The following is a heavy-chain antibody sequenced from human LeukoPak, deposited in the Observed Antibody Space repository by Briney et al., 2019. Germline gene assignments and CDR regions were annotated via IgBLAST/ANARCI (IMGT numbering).Heavy chain of an antibody. D-gene: IGHD6-19*01. CDR1: GGSISSYY. J-gene: IGHJ4*02. CDR3: ARMGSGWYVGLDY. Sequence: PSETLSLTCTVSGGSISSYYWSWLRQPPGKGLEWIGYIYYSGSTNYNPSLKSRVTISVDTSKNQFSLKLSSVTAADTAVYYCARMGSGWYVGLDYWGQGTLVTVSS. CDR2: IYYSGST. V-gene: IGHV4-59*01.